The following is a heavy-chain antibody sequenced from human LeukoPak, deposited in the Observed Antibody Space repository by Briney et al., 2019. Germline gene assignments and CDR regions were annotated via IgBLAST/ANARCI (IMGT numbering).Heavy chain of an antibody. D-gene: IGHD3-3*01. CDR1: GGSISSYY. J-gene: IGHJ3*02. CDR2: IYYSGST. Sequence: PSETLSLTCTVSGGSISSYYWSWIRQPPGKGLEWIGYIYYSGSTNYNPSLKSRVTISVDTSKNQFSLKLSSVIAADTAVYYCARVSPLLEWLGILGAFDIWGQGTMVTVSS. CDR3: ARVSPLLEWLGILGAFDI. V-gene: IGHV4-59*01.